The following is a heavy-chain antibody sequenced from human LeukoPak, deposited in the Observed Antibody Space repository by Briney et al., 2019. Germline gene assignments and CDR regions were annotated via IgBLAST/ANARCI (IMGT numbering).Heavy chain of an antibody. J-gene: IGHJ5*02. CDR1: GYTLTELS. Sequence: ASVKVSCKVSGYTLTELSMHWVRQAPGKGLEWMGGFDPEDGETIYAQKFQGRVTMTEDTSTDTAYMELSSLRSEDTAVYYCATGGWVPAHTVTKFDPWGQGTLVTVSS. CDR3: ATGGWVPAHTVTKFDP. D-gene: IGHD4-17*01. V-gene: IGHV1-24*01. CDR2: FDPEDGET.